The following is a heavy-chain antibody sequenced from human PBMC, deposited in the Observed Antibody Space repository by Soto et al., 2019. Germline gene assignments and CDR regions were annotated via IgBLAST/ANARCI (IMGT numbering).Heavy chain of an antibody. V-gene: IGHV3-21*01. D-gene: IGHD4-17*01. CDR2: ISSSSSYI. CDR1: GFTFSSYS. Sequence: KPGGSLRLSCAASGFTFSSYSMNWVRQAPGKGLEWVSSISSSSSYIYYADSVKGRFTISRDNAKNSLYLQMNSLRAEDTAVYYRARDPSRGDYDADPYGMDVWGQGTTVTVSS. CDR3: ARDPSRGDYDADPYGMDV. J-gene: IGHJ6*02.